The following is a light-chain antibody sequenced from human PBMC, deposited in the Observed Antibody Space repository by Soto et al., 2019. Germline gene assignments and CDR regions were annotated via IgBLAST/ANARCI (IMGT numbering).Light chain of an antibody. V-gene: IGLV1-47*01. Sequence: QSVLTQPHSASGTPGQRVTISCSGSSSNIGSNYVYWYQQLPGTAPKLLIYRNNQRPSGVPDRFSGSKSGTSASLAISGLRSEYEAEYYCAAWDDSLSGSYVFGTGTKLTVL. CDR1: SSNIGSNY. CDR2: RNN. J-gene: IGLJ1*01. CDR3: AAWDDSLSGSYV.